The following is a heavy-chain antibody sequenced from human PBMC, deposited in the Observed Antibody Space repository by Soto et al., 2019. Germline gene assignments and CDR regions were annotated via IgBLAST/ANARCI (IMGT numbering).Heavy chain of an antibody. CDR2: IGGSGAST. CDR1: GFTFSSYA. J-gene: IGHJ4*02. D-gene: IGHD3-10*01. Sequence: EVQLLESGGGLVQPGGSLRLSCAVSGFTFSSYAVNWVRQAPGKGLGWVSAIGGSGASTYYADSVKGRFTISRDNSKNTLYLQMNNLRAADTAVYYCAKGGFGTTTGGPPDYWGQGTLVTVSS. V-gene: IGHV3-23*01. CDR3: AKGGFGTTTGGPPDY.